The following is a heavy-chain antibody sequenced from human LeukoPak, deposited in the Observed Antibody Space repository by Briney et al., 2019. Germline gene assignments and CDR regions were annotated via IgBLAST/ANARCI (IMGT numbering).Heavy chain of an antibody. CDR3: AKTGETLTAYSHFDY. V-gene: IGHV3-30*18. D-gene: IGHD3-9*01. Sequence: PGGSLRLSCAASGFTFSNYGMHWVRQAPGKGLEWVAVISYEGSTKFYTDSGRARFTISRDNSKNVVYLQMNSLRVEDTAVYYCAKTGETLTAYSHFDYCGQGTLVTVSS. CDR2: ISYEGSTK. CDR1: GFTFSNYG. J-gene: IGHJ4*02.